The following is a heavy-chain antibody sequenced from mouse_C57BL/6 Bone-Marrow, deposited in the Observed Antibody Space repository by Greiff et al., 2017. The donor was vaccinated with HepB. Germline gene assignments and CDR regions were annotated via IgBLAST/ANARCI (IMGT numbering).Heavy chain of an antibody. CDR2: IDPANGNT. Sequence: EVKLQQSVAELVRPGASVKLSCTASGFNIKNTYMHWVKQRPEQGLEWIGRIDPANGNTKYAPKFQGKATITADTSSNTAYLQLSSLTSEDTAIYYCASSFYYYGSSPNWYFDVWGTGTTVTVSS. J-gene: IGHJ1*03. CDR1: GFNIKNTY. CDR3: ASSFYYYGSSPNWYFDV. V-gene: IGHV14-3*01. D-gene: IGHD1-1*01.